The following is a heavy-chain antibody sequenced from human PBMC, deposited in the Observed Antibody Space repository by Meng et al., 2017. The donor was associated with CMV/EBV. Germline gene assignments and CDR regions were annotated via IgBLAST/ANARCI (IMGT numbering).Heavy chain of an antibody. D-gene: IGHD3-3*01. CDR3: ARDRGITIFGVVIPAGMDV. V-gene: IGHV4-59*01. CDR2: IHYSGST. CDR1: GGSISSYY. Sequence: SETLSLTCTVSGGSISSYYWNWIRQPPGKGLEWIGYIHYSGSTNYNPSLKSRVTISVDTSKNQFSLKLSSVTAADTAVYYCARDRGITIFGVVIPAGMDVWGQGTTVTVSS. J-gene: IGHJ6*02.